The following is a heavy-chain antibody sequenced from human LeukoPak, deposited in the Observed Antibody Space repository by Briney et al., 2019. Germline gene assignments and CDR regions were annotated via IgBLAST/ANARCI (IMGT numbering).Heavy chain of an antibody. CDR1: GFTFSSYA. J-gene: IGHJ4*02. CDR3: ARDLRGYCSSTSCYVPDY. D-gene: IGHD2-2*01. V-gene: IGHV3-30-3*01. Sequence: GGSLRLSCAASGFTFSSYAMHWVRQAPGKGLEWVAVISYDGSNKYYADSVKGRFTISRDNSKNTLYLQMNSLRAEDTAVYYCARDLRGYCSSTSCYVPDYRGQGTLVTVSS. CDR2: ISYDGSNK.